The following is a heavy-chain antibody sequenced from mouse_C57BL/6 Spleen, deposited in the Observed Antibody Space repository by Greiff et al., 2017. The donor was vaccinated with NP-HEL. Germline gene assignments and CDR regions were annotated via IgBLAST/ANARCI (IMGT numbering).Heavy chain of an antibody. CDR2: IWSGGST. CDR3: ARNPTTVPFYWDFDV. J-gene: IGHJ1*03. V-gene: IGHV2-2*01. D-gene: IGHD1-1*01. Sequence: QVQLQQSGPGLVQPSQSLSISCTVSGFSLTSYGVHWVRQSPGKGLEWLGVIWSGGSTAYYAAFISRLSISKDKSKSQVFFKMNSLQADDTAIDYCARNPTTVPFYWDFDVWGTGTTVTVSS. CDR1: GFSLTSYG.